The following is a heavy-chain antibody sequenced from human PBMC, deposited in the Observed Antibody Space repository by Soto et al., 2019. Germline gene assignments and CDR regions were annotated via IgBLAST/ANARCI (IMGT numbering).Heavy chain of an antibody. J-gene: IGHJ5*02. V-gene: IGHV3-64D*06. Sequence: SLRLSCSASGFTFSEYSMHWVRQAPGNGLQYVSTISSDGDITYYADSVKGRFTISRDNSKNTLYLQMNSLRPEDTAVYYCVKVSTFYDILTGYYSTNFFDPWGQGTRVTVSS. CDR1: GFTFSEYS. CDR2: ISSDGDIT. CDR3: VKVSTFYDILTGYYSTNFFDP. D-gene: IGHD3-9*01.